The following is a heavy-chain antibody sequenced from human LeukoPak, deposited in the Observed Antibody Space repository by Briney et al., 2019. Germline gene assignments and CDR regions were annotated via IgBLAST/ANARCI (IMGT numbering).Heavy chain of an antibody. V-gene: IGHV1-2*02. CDR1: GYTFTDYN. D-gene: IGHD6-19*01. Sequence: ASVKVSCKASGYTFTDYNLHWVRQAPGEGVEWMGWINPKSGGTKFAQKHQGGVTMTADTSIDTAYLELSNLKSDDTAIYYCAGSSSGWPLYFDCWGQGTLVTVSS. CDR2: INPKSGGT. CDR3: AGSSSGWPLYFDC. J-gene: IGHJ4*02.